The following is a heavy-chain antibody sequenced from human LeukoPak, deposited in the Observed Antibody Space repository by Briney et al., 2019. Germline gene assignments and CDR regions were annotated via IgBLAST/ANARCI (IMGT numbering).Heavy chain of an antibody. V-gene: IGHV1-2*02. J-gene: IGHJ4*02. CDR3: ARAIFGGPHDY. D-gene: IGHD3-10*02. CDR2: INPNSGGT. Sequence: ASVKVSCKASGYTFTGYYMHWVRQAPGQGLEWMGWINPNSGGTRYAQILQGRVTMTRDTSINTASTEVSSLTSDDTAVYYCARAIFGGPHDYWGQGTLVTVSS. CDR1: GYTFTGYY.